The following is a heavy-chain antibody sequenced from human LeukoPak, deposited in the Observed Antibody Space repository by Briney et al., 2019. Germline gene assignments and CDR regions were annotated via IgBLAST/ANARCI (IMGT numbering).Heavy chain of an antibody. J-gene: IGHJ4*02. CDR1: GASINSHY. CDR2: IYYSGST. CDR3: ARQESGSGSYLSYFDY. Sequence: PSETLSLTCTVSGASINSHYWSWIRQPPGKGLEWIGYIYYSGSTKYNPSLKSRVTISIDTSKNQFSLRPSSVTAADTAVYYCARQESGSGSYLSYFDYWGQGTLVTVSS. D-gene: IGHD3-10*01. V-gene: IGHV4-59*08.